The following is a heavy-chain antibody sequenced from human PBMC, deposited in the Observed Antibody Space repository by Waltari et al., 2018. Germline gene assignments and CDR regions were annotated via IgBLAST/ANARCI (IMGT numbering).Heavy chain of an antibody. V-gene: IGHV1-69*14. Sequence: QVQLVQSGAEVKKPGSSVKVSCKASGGTFSSYAISWVRQAPGQGLEWMVGIIPMCGNANYAQKFQGRVTITADKSTGTAYMELSSLRSEDTAVYYCARDSRAATFDYWGQGTLVTVSS. CDR3: ARDSRAATFDY. CDR1: GGTFSSYA. J-gene: IGHJ4*02. CDR2: IIPMCGNA. D-gene: IGHD6-25*01.